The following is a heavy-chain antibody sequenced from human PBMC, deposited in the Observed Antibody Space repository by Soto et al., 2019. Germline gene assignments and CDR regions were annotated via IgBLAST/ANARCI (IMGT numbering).Heavy chain of an antibody. CDR3: ARSGGYYDFWSGYYSTYYYYMDV. D-gene: IGHD3-3*01. CDR1: GYTFTSYG. J-gene: IGHJ6*03. Sequence: ASVKVSCKASGYTFTSYGISWVRQAPGQGLERKGWISAYNGNTNYAQKLQGRVTITTDTSTSTAYMELRSLRSDDTAVYYCARSGGYYDFWSGYYSTYYYYMDVWGKGTTVTVSS. V-gene: IGHV1-18*01. CDR2: ISAYNGNT.